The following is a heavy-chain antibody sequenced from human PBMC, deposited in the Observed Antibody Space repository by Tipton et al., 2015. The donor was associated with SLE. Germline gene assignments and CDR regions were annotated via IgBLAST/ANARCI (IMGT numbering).Heavy chain of an antibody. V-gene: IGHV4-39*07. CDR1: GGSITSSDFS. Sequence: TLSLTCSVSGGSITSSDFSWGWIRQPPGEGLESIGSIYYSGSPSYNPSLRSRVTISVDTSRNQLSLELNSVSAADTAVYYCARDRFHGWFDPWGQGTLVTVSS. CDR2: IYYSGSP. J-gene: IGHJ5*02. CDR3: ARDRFHGWFDP.